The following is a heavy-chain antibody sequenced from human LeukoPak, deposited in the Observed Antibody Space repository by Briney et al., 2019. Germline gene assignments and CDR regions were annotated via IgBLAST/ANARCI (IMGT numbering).Heavy chain of an antibody. CDR2: IKRKTDGGTT. V-gene: IGHV3-15*01. CDR3: TTKAFGGSYDP. CDR1: GFTFSNAW. J-gene: IGHJ3*01. D-gene: IGHD1-26*01. Sequence: PGGSLRLFCAASGFTFSNAWMSWVRQAPGKGLEWVGRIKRKTDGGTTDYAAPVKGRFTISRDDSKNTLYLQMNSLKTEDTAVYYCTTKAFGGSYDPWGQGTMVTVSS.